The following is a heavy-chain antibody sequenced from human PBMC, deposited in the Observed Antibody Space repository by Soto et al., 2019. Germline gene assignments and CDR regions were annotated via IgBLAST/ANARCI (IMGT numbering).Heavy chain of an antibody. CDR1: GFTFSSYG. Sequence: GGSLRLSCAASGFTFSSYGMHWVRQAPGKGLEWVAVISYDGSNKYYADSVKGRFTISRDNSKNTLYLQMNSLRAEDTAVYYCARGGGSWYSYYYGMDVWGQGTTVTVSS. D-gene: IGHD6-13*01. CDR3: ARGGGSWYSYYYGMDV. J-gene: IGHJ6*02. CDR2: ISYDGSNK. V-gene: IGHV3-30*03.